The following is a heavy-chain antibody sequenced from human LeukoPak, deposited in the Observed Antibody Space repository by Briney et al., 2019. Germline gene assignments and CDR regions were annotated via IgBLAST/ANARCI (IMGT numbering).Heavy chain of an antibody. D-gene: IGHD2-2*02. J-gene: IGHJ4*02. V-gene: IGHV4-4*02. Sequence: SGTLSLTCAVSGGSISSSNWWSWVRQPPGEVLEWIGEIYHSGSTNYNPSLKSRVTISVDKSKNQFSLKLSSVTASDTAVYYCASLALLYGIDYWGQGTLVTVSS. CDR1: GGSISSSNW. CDR2: IYHSGST. CDR3: ASLALLYGIDY.